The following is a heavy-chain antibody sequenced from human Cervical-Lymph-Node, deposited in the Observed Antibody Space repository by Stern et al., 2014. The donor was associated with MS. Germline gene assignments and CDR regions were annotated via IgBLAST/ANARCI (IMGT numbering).Heavy chain of an antibody. J-gene: IGHJ4*02. Sequence: QVTLKESGPTLVKPTQTLTLTCSFSGFSLNSRGVGVGWIRQPPRKALEWLGLLFWDDDKRYNPSLKSRLTFTKDIFRNQVVLRLTNMDPVDTATYYCAHSLIRLGELSSPPFDFWGQGMLVTVSS. CDR3: AHSLIRLGELSSPPFDF. CDR1: GFSLNSRGVG. CDR2: LFWDDDK. V-gene: IGHV2-5*02. D-gene: IGHD3-16*02.